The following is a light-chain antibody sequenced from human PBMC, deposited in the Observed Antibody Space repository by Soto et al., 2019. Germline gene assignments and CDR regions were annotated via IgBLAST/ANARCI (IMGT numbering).Light chain of an antibody. CDR3: RQYGRSLGFA. CDR1: QTVSSNF. V-gene: IGKV3-20*01. J-gene: IGKJ4*01. Sequence: IVLTHSLGTLSLSPWESATLSCRASQTVSSNFLAWYQEKPGQGPRLLIYGASTRATGIPDRFSGSGSGTDFTLTISRLDPEDFAVYYCRQYGRSLGFAVGGGTKVDI. CDR2: GAS.